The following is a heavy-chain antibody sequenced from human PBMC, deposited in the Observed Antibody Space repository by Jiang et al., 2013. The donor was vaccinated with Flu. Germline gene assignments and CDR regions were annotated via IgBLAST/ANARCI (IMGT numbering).Heavy chain of an antibody. CDR3: ARDRGVTTNYYYYMDV. D-gene: IGHD4-11*01. Sequence: ASGYTFTSYYMHWVRQAPGQGLEWMGIINPSGGSTSYAQKFQGRVTMTRDTSTSTVYMELSSLRSEDXAVYYCARDRGVTTNYYYYMDVWGKGTTVTVSS. CDR2: INPSGGST. V-gene: IGHV1-46*01. J-gene: IGHJ6*03. CDR1: GYTFTSYY.